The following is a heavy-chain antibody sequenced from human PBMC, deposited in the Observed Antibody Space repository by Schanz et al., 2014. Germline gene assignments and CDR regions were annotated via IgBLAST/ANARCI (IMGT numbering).Heavy chain of an antibody. CDR2: LTEGGGGT. D-gene: IGHD3-22*01. CDR3: ARDYESALSPPRHDAFDV. CDR1: GFTFSSYA. J-gene: IGHJ3*01. Sequence: EVQLVESGGGLVQPGGSLRLSCAGSGFTFSSYAMSWVRQAPGKGLEWVSGLTEGGGGTYYTDAVKGRFTISRDSSKNALYLQINRVSAGAPAVYFCARDYESALSPPRHDAFDVWGQGTVVTVSS. V-gene: IGHV3-23*04.